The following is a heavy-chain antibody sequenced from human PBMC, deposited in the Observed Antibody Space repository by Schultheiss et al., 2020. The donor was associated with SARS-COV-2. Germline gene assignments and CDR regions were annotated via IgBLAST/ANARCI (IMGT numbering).Heavy chain of an antibody. V-gene: IGHV3-30*12. CDR1: GFTFSSYG. D-gene: IGHD3-3*01. J-gene: IGHJ6*02. CDR3: ARGRGLEWFYHYGMDV. CDR2: ISYDGSNK. Sequence: GGSLRLSCAASGFTFSSYGMHWVRQAPGKGLEWVAVISYDGSNKYYADSVKGRFTISRDNSKNTLYLQMNSLRAEDTAVYYCARGRGLEWFYHYGMDVWGQGTTVTVSS.